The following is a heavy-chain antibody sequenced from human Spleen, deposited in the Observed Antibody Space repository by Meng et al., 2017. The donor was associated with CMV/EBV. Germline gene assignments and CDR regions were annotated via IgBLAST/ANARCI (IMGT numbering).Heavy chain of an antibody. Sequence: ASVKVSCKASGYTFTAHYFHWVRQAPGQGLEWMGWINPNSGGTNYAQKFQGRVTMTRDTSISTAYMELSRLRSDDTAVYYCARGGSGYYGSGLPGYWGQGTLVTVSS. CDR3: ARGGSGYYGSGLPGY. CDR1: GYTFTAHY. CDR2: INPNSGGT. J-gene: IGHJ4*02. D-gene: IGHD3-10*01. V-gene: IGHV1-2*02.